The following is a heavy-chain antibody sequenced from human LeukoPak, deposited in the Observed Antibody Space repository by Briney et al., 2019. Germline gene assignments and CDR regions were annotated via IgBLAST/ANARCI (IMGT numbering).Heavy chain of an antibody. CDR3: ARLSDCSSTSCYGDGDY. Sequence: PGGSLRLSCAASGFTFSSYEMNWVRQAPGKGLEWVSYISNSGSTIYYADSVKGRFTISRDNAKNSLYLQMNSLRAEDTAVYYCARLSDCSSTSCYGDGDYWGQGTLVTVSS. CDR1: GFTFSSYE. J-gene: IGHJ4*02. D-gene: IGHD2-2*01. CDR2: ISNSGSTI. V-gene: IGHV3-48*03.